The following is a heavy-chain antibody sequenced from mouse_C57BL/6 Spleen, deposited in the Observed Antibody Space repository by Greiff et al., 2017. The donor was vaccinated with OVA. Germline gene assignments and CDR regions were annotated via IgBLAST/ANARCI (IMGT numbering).Heavy chain of an antibody. Sequence: QVQLQQPGAELVMPGASVKLSCKASGYTFTSYWMHWVKQRPGQGLEWIGEIDPSDSYTNYNQKFKGKSTLTVDKSSSTAYMQLSSLISEDSAVYYCARAIYDGYYRFAYWGQGTLVTVSA. V-gene: IGHV1-69*01. CDR2: IDPSDSYT. J-gene: IGHJ3*01. CDR1: GYTFTSYW. CDR3: ARAIYDGYYRFAY. D-gene: IGHD2-3*01.